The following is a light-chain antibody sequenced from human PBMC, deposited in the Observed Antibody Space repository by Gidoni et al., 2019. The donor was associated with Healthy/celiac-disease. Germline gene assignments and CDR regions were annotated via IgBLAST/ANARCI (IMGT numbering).Light chain of an antibody. V-gene: IGKV1-39*01. CDR1: QSISSY. CDR2: AAA. J-gene: IGKJ4*01. Sequence: DIQLTQSPSSPSASVGDRVTITCRASQSISSYFNWYHQKTGKYPKLLIHAAALFQSGVPSRFSGGGSWTDFTLTISSWQPHEFVTYYCRQRYRTPRTFGGGTKVEIK. CDR3: RQRYRTPRT.